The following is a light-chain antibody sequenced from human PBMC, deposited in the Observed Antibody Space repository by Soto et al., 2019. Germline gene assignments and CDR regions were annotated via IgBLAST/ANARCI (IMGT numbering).Light chain of an antibody. Sequence: SALTQPPSVSGSPGQSVTISCTGTSSDVGGFNYVSWYQHHPGKAPKLMIYDVSKRPSGVPDRFSGSKSGNTASLTISGLQAEDEADYYCCSYAGGYTHYVFATGTKLTVL. CDR3: CSYAGGYTHYV. CDR1: SSDVGGFNY. CDR2: DVS. V-gene: IGLV2-11*01. J-gene: IGLJ1*01.